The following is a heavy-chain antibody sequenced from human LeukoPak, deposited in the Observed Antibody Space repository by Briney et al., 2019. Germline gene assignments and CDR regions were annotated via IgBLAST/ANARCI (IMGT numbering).Heavy chain of an antibody. D-gene: IGHD6-19*01. CDR1: GFTFSTYA. Sequence: GGSLRLSCAASGFTFSTYAMSWVRQAPGKGLEWVSVISGGGSTTYYADSVKGRFSISRDNSKNALYLEMNSLRAEDTAVYYCAKGRQWLASHYFDYWGQGTLVTVSS. CDR2: ISGGGSTT. J-gene: IGHJ4*02. V-gene: IGHV3-23*01. CDR3: AKGRQWLASHYFDY.